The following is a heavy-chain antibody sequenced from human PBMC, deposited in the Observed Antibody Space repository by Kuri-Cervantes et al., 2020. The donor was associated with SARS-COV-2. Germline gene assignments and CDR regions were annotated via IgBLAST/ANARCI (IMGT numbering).Heavy chain of an antibody. D-gene: IGHD5-18*01. CDR3: VRSYGSSYWYFDL. J-gene: IGHJ2*01. CDR2: ISYDGSNK. CDR1: GFTFSSYA. V-gene: IGHV3-30-3*01. Sequence: GESLKISCAASGFTFSSYATHWVRQAPGKGLEWVAVISYDGSNKYYADSVKGRFTISRDNSKNTLYLQMNSLRAEDTAVYYCVRSYGSSYWYFDLWGRGTLVTVSS.